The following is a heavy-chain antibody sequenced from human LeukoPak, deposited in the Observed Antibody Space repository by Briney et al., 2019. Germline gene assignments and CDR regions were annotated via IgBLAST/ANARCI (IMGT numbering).Heavy chain of an antibody. V-gene: IGHV1-2*02. CDR1: GYTFTGYY. D-gene: IGHD3-10*01. CDR2: INPNSGGT. CDR3: ARGTMAWFGESNYYYYYMDV. J-gene: IGHJ6*03. Sequence: ASVKVSCKASGYTFTGYYMHWVRQAPGQGLEWMGWINPNSGGTNYAQKFQGRVTMTRDTSISTAYMELSRLRSDDTAVYYCARGTMAWFGESNYYYYYMDVWGKGTTVTISS.